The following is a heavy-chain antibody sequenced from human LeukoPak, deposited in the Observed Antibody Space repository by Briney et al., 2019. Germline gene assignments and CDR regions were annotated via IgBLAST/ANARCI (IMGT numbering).Heavy chain of an antibody. CDR1: GGSISSYY. J-gene: IGHJ3*02. D-gene: IGHD2-2*01. CDR2: IYTSGST. Sequence: SETLSLTCTVSGGSISSYYWSWIRQPPGKGLEWIGYIYTSGSTNYNPSLKSRVTISVDTSKNQFSLKLSSVTAADTAVYYCARHGGYCSSTSCYYAFDIWGQGTMVTVSS. CDR3: ARHGGYCSSTSCYYAFDI. V-gene: IGHV4-4*09.